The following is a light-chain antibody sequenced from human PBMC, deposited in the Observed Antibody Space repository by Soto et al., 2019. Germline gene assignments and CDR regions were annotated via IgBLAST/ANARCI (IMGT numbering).Light chain of an antibody. V-gene: IGKV1-33*01. CDR3: QQYDNLLIT. Sequence: DIQMTQSPSSLSASVGDRVTITCQASQDISNYLNWYQQKPGKAPKLLIYDASNLETGVPSRFSGSGSGTYFPFTISSLQPEDIATYYCQQYDNLLITCGQGTRLEIK. CDR1: QDISNY. J-gene: IGKJ5*01. CDR2: DAS.